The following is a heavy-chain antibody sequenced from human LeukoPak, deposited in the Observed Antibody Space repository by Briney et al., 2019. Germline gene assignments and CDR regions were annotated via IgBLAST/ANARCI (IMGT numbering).Heavy chain of an antibody. J-gene: IGHJ5*02. CDR2: INPNSGGT. CDR1: GYTFTGYY. Sequence: ASVKVSCKASGYTFTGYYMHWVRQAPGQELEWMGWINPNSGGTNYAQKFQGRVTMTRDASISTAYMELSRLRSDDTAVYYCARDKNWNYVGNWFDPWGQGTLVTVSS. CDR3: ARDKNWNYVGNWFDP. V-gene: IGHV1-2*02. D-gene: IGHD1-7*01.